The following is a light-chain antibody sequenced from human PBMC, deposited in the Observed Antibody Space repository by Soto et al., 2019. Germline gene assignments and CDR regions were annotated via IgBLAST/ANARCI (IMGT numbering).Light chain of an antibody. CDR3: QQCDRSPYT. CDR2: GAS. V-gene: IGKV3-20*01. J-gene: IGKJ2*01. CDR1: QSVSATY. Sequence: EIVLTQSPGTLSLSPGERATLSCRASQSVSATYLAWYQQKPGQAPRLLIYGASTRATGIADRFSGSGSGTDFTLTISRLDPEDFAVYYCQQCDRSPYTFGQGTKLEIK.